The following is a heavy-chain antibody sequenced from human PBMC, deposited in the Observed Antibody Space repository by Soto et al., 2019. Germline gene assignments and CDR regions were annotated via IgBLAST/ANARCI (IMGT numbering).Heavy chain of an antibody. V-gene: IGHV1-18*01. D-gene: IGHD1-1*01. Sequence: QVHLVQSGAEVKKPGASVKVSCKGSGYAFTTYGITWVRQAPGQGLEWMGWISAHNGNTNYAQKLQGRVTVTRDTSTSTAYMELRSLRSDDAAVYYCARGRYGDYWGQGALVTVSS. CDR3: ARGRYGDY. J-gene: IGHJ4*02. CDR1: GYAFTTYG. CDR2: ISAHNGNT.